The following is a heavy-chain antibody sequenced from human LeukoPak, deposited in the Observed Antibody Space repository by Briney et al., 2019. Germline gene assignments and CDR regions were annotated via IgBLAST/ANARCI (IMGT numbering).Heavy chain of an antibody. Sequence: GGSLRLSCAASGFTFSSYWMHWVRQAPGKGLEWVSSISSSSSYIYYADSVKGRFTISRDNAKNSLYLQMNSLRAEDTAVYYCAKSPMGHYYFDYWGQGTLVTVSS. CDR3: AKSPMGHYYFDY. J-gene: IGHJ4*02. CDR1: GFTFSSYW. V-gene: IGHV3-21*01. CDR2: ISSSSSYI. D-gene: IGHD3-10*01.